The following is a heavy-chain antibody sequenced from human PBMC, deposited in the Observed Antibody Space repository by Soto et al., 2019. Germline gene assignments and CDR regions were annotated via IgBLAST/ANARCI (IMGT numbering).Heavy chain of an antibody. D-gene: IGHD5-12*01. CDR3: AKEIRWLQFWGGMDV. CDR1: GFTFSSYG. J-gene: IGHJ6*02. Sequence: GGSLRLSCAASGFTFSSYGMHWVRQAPGKGLEWVAVISYDGSNKYYADSVKGRFTISRDNSKNTLYLQMNSLRAEDTAVYYCAKEIRWLQFWGGMDVWGQGTTVTVSS. CDR2: ISYDGSNK. V-gene: IGHV3-30*18.